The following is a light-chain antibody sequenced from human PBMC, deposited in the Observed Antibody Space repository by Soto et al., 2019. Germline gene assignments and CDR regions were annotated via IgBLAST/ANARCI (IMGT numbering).Light chain of an antibody. V-gene: IGLV1-44*01. CDR3: AAWDDSLNGPHYV. CDR2: SNN. CDR1: TSNIETNT. Sequence: LTQPPSASGTPGQRVTISCSGSTSNIETNTVSWFQQLPRTAPKLLIYSNNQRPSGVPDRFSGSKSGTSASLAISGLQSEDEADYYCAAWDDSLNGPHYVFGTGTKLTVL. J-gene: IGLJ1*01.